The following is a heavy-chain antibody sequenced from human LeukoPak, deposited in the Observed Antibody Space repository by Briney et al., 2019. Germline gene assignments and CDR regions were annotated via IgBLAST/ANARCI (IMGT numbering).Heavy chain of an antibody. CDR1: GFIISDYY. CDR2: SSTSGSTI. Sequence: GGSLRLSCAASGFIISDYYMSWIRRAPGKGLEWLSYSSTSGSTISYADSVKGRFTISRDNAKNSLYLQMNSLRAEDTAVYYCARESYYYGSGAYDPWGQGTLVTVSS. D-gene: IGHD3-10*01. V-gene: IGHV3-11*01. CDR3: ARESYYYGSGAYDP. J-gene: IGHJ5*02.